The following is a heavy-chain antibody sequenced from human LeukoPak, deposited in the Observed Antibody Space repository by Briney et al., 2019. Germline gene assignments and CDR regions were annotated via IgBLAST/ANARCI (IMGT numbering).Heavy chain of an antibody. J-gene: IGHJ5*02. CDR1: GYTITGYY. CDR3: ARGYYIAVAGDNWFDP. V-gene: IGHV1-2*02. CDR2: INPNSGGT. D-gene: IGHD6-19*01. Sequence: ASVKVSCKAFGYTITGYYIHWVRQAPGQGLEWMGWINPNSGGTNYAQKFQGRVTMTRDTSISTAYMELSRLRSDDTAVYYCARGYYIAVAGDNWFDPWGQGTLVTVSS.